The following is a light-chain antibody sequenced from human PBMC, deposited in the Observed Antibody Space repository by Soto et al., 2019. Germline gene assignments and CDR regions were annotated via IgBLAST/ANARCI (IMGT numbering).Light chain of an antibody. Sequence: QSALTQPASVSGSPGQSITISCIGTSSDVGGYNYVSWYQQHPGKAPKLMIYDVSNRPSGVSNRFSGSKSGNTASLTISGLQAEDEADYYCSSYTSSSRGVFGTGTKLTVL. V-gene: IGLV2-14*01. CDR2: DVS. CDR1: SSDVGGYNY. CDR3: SSYTSSSRGV. J-gene: IGLJ1*01.